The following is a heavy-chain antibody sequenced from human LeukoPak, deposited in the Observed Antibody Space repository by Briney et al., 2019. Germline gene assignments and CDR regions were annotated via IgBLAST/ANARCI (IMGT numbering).Heavy chain of an antibody. V-gene: IGHV3-23*01. D-gene: IGHD2-15*01. Sequence: GGSLRLSCAASGFTFSSHSMAWVRQAPGKGLEWVSGISDRGTTTYYADSVKGRFTSSRDNSKNTLYLQMNSLRAEDTAVYYCAKGGYCIGGTCYSPIADYWGQGTLVTVSS. CDR1: GFTFSSHS. CDR3: AKGGYCIGGTCYSPIADY. J-gene: IGHJ4*02. CDR2: ISDRGTTT.